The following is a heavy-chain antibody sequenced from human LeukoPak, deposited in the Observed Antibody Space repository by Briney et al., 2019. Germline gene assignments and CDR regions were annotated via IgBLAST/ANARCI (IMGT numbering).Heavy chain of an antibody. Sequence: RGNTGYAQKFQGRVTMPRNTSISTAYMELSSLRSEDTAVYYCARGRSGQWLVRGYYLDYWGQGTLVTVSS. V-gene: IGHV1-8*01. CDR2: RGNT. D-gene: IGHD6-19*01. J-gene: IGHJ4*02. CDR3: ARGRSGQWLVRGYYLDY.